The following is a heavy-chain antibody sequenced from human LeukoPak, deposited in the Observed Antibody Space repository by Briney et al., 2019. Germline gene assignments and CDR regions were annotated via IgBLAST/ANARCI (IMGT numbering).Heavy chain of an antibody. CDR3: ARDGKSGGTTLFYMDV. V-gene: IGHV1-2*02. CDR2: INPNSGGT. CDR1: GYTFTGYY. J-gene: IGHJ6*03. Sequence: GASVKVSCKASGYTFTGYYMHWVRQAPGQGLEWMGWINPNSGGTNYAQKFQGRVTMTRDTSISTAYMELSRLRSDDTAVYYCARDGKSGGTTLFYMDVWGKGTTVTVSS. D-gene: IGHD4-11*01.